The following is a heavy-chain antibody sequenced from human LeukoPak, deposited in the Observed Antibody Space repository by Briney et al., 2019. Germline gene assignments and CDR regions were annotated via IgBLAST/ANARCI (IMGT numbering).Heavy chain of an antibody. V-gene: IGHV1-2*02. D-gene: IGHD3-10*01. Sequence: GASVKVSCKACGCTFTGYYMHWVRQAPGQGLEWMGWINPNSGGTNYAQKFQGRVTMTRDTSISTAYMELSRLRSDDTAVYYCASSFLGFGELLSFDYWGQGTLVTVSS. J-gene: IGHJ4*02. CDR3: ASSFLGFGELLSFDY. CDR1: GCTFTGYY. CDR2: INPNSGGT.